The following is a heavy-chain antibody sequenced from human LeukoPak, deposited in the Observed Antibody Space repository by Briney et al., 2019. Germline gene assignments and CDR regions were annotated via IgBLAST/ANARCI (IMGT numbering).Heavy chain of an antibody. Sequence: DSVKVSCKASGYTFTGYYMHWVRQAPGQGLESMGWINPDSGGTNYAQNFQGRVTMTRDTSISTAYMELNRLGSDDTAVYYCARDRGGDAFDIWGQGTMVTVSS. D-gene: IGHD3-10*01. J-gene: IGHJ3*02. CDR1: GYTFTGYY. CDR3: ARDRGGDAFDI. CDR2: INPDSGGT. V-gene: IGHV1-2*02.